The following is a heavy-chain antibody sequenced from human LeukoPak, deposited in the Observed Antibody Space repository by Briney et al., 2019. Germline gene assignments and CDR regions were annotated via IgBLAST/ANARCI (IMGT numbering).Heavy chain of an antibody. Sequence: ASVKVSCKASGYTFTSYGISWVRQAPGQGLEWMGWISAYNGNTNYAQKLQGRVTMTTDTSTSTAYMELRSLRSDDTAVYYYARGYYDSSGYYSDFDYWGQGTLVTVSS. CDR2: ISAYNGNT. CDR3: ARGYYDSSGYYSDFDY. V-gene: IGHV1-18*01. D-gene: IGHD3-22*01. J-gene: IGHJ4*02. CDR1: GYTFTSYG.